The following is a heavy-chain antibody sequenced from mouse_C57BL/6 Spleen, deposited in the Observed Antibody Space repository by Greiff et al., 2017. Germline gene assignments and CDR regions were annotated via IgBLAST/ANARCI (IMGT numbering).Heavy chain of an antibody. CDR2: ITPSSGYT. CDR1: GYTFTSYW. J-gene: IGHJ4*01. V-gene: IGHV1-7*01. D-gene: IGHD1-1*01. CDR3: AISLLDYGSSYDAMDY. Sequence: QVQLQQSGAELAKPGASVKLSCKASGYTFTSYWMHWVKQRPGQGLEWIGYITPSSGYTKYNQKFKDKATLTADKSSSTAYMQLSSLTYEDSAVYYCAISLLDYGSSYDAMDYWGQGTSVTVSS.